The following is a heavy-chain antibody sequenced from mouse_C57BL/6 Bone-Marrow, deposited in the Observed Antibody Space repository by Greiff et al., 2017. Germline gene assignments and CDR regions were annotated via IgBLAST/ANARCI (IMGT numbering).Heavy chain of an antibody. Sequence: QVQLQQPGAELVKPGASVKMSCKASGYTFTSYWITWIGDIYPGSGSTKYNEKFKGKATLTVDTSSSTAYMELHSLTSEDSAVYFCARWGYFDYWGQGTTLTVSS. CDR2: IYPGSGST. V-gene: IGHV1-55*01. CDR3: ARWGYFDY. J-gene: IGHJ2*01. CDR1: GYTFTSYW.